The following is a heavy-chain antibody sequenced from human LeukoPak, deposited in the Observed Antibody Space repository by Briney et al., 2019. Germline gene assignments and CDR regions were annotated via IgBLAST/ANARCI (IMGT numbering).Heavy chain of an antibody. J-gene: IGHJ4*02. CDR2: IKQDGSEK. D-gene: IGHD6-13*01. CDR3: ARWPKQQLDNYFDY. Sequence: GGSLRLSRAASGFTFSSYWMSWVRQAPGKGLEWVANIKQDGSEKYYVDSVKGRFTISRDNAKNSLYLQMNSLRAEDTAAYYCARWPKQQLDNYFDYWGQGTLVTVSS. CDR1: GFTFSSYW. V-gene: IGHV3-7*01.